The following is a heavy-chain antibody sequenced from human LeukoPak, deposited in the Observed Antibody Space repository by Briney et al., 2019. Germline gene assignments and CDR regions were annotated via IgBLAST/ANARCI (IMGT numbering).Heavy chain of an antibody. CDR1: GYTFTSYY. CDR3: ARGARYSSSWFTSGHYYYYYYYMDV. Sequence: ASVTVSCKASGYTFTSYYMHWVRQAPGQGLEWMGWINPNSGGTNYAQKFQGRVTMTRDTSISTAYMELSRLRSDDTAVYYCARGARYSSSWFTSGHYYYYYYYMDVWGKGTTVTVSS. D-gene: IGHD6-13*01. CDR2: INPNSGGT. J-gene: IGHJ6*03. V-gene: IGHV1-2*02.